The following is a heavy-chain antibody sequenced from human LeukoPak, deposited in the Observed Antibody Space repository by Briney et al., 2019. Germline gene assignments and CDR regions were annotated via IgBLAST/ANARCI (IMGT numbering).Heavy chain of an antibody. CDR2: ISWNSGSI. CDR3: AKDTGAVWFGELFRYFDY. CDR1: GFTFDDYA. V-gene: IGHV3-9*01. J-gene: IGHJ4*02. Sequence: GGSLRLSCAASGFTFDDYAMHWVRQAPGKGLEWVSGISWNSGSIGYADSVKGRFTISRDNAKNSLYLQMNSLRAEDTALYYCAKDTGAVWFGELFRYFDYWGQGTLVTVSS. D-gene: IGHD3-10*01.